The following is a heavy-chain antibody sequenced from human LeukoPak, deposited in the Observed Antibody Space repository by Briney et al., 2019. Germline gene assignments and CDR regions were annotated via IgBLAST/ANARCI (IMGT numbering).Heavy chain of an antibody. CDR3: ARPGASGDYIDY. J-gene: IGHJ4*02. D-gene: IGHD3-10*01. Sequence: SETLSLTCTVSGGSISSSSYYWGWIRQPPGKGPEWIGSIYYSASTYYNPSLKSLVTISVDTSKNQFSLKLSSVTAADTAVYYCARPGASGDYIDYWGQGTLVTVSS. V-gene: IGHV4-39*01. CDR1: GGSISSSSYY. CDR2: IYYSAST.